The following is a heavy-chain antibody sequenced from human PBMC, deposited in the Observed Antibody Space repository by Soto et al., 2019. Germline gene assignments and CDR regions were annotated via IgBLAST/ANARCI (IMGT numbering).Heavy chain of an antibody. V-gene: IGHV3-21*02. D-gene: IGHD6-13*01. Sequence: EVQLVESGGGLVQPGGSLRLSCAASGFTFRSFTMNWVRQAAGKGLEWVSTISSNSAYIYYTDALRGRFTISRDNAKNSLHLQMNSLRAEDTAVYYCTRDASRDSSARGWFDPWGPGTLVTVSS. CDR2: ISSNSAYI. CDR3: TRDASRDSSARGWFDP. CDR1: GFTFRSFT. J-gene: IGHJ5*02.